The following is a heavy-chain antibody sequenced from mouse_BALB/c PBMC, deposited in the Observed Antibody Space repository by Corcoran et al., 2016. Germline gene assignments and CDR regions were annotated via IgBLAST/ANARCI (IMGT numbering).Heavy chain of an antibody. CDR3: ARMTMITTAAMDY. CDR2: IYWDDDK. CDR1: GFSLSTSGMG. Sequence: QVTLKEYGPGILQPSQTLSLTCSFSGFSLSTSGMGVSWLRQPSGKGLEWLAQIYWDDDKRYNPSLKSRLTISKDTSSNQVFLKITSVDTADTATYYCARMTMITTAAMDYWGQGTSVTVSS. D-gene: IGHD2-4*01. J-gene: IGHJ4*01. V-gene: IGHV8-12*01.